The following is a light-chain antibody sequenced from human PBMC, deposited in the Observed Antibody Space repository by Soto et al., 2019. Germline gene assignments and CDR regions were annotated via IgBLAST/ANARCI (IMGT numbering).Light chain of an antibody. Sequence: QLVLTQPPSASGTPGQRVTISCSGSSSNIGSNTVNWYQQLPGTAPKLLIYSNNQRPSGVPDRFSGSKSGTSASLAISGLQSEDEADYYCAAWDDSLNGAVFGGGTQLPSS. CDR3: AAWDDSLNGAV. CDR2: SNN. V-gene: IGLV1-44*01. J-gene: IGLJ7*01. CDR1: SSNIGSNT.